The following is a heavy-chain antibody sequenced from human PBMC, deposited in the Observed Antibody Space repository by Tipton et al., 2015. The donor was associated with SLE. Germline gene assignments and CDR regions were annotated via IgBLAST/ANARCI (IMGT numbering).Heavy chain of an antibody. Sequence: TLSLTCTVSGDSITNSNYNWGWIRQSPGKGLEWIGSISYSGDTNYNPSLMSRVTIPRDTSKNQFSLKLSFVTAADTAFYYCARIEDFWSGRIDYWGQGKLITVSS. CDR2: ISYSGDT. CDR1: GDSITNSNYN. V-gene: IGHV4-39*07. J-gene: IGHJ4*02. D-gene: IGHD3-3*01. CDR3: ARIEDFWSGRIDY.